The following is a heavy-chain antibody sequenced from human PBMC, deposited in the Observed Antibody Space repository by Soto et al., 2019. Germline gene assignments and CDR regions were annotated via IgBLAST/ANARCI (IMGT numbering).Heavy chain of an antibody. CDR1: GGSISSGGYY. J-gene: IGHJ3*02. CDR3: ARDASFAISRAVQRSSRGAFDI. V-gene: IGHV4-31*03. D-gene: IGHD3-16*01. CDR2: IYYSGST. Sequence: SETLSLTCTVSGGSISSGGYYWSWIRQHAGKGLEWIGYIYYSGSTYYNPSLKSRVTISVDTSKNQFSLKLSSVTAADTAVYYCARDASFAISRAVQRSSRGAFDIWGQGTMVTVSS.